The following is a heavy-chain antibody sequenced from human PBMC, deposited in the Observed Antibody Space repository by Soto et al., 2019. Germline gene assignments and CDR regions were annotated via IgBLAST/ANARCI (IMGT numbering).Heavy chain of an antibody. D-gene: IGHD4-17*01. CDR3: AGQRAKDHGDPNDALDI. CDR2: MYACGRT. V-gene: IGHV3-53*01. Sequence: EVPLVESGGGLIQPGGSLRLSCAASGFTVSANYMNWVRQAHGKGLQWVSLMYACGRTYYADSVKGRFTISRDSSKNTLYLQMDSLRAEDTAVYYCAGQRAKDHGDPNDALDIWGQGTVVTVYS. J-gene: IGHJ3*02. CDR1: GFTVSANY.